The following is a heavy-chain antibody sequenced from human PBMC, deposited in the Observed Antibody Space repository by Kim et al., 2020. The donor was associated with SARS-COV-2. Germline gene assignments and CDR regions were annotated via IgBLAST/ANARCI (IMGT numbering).Heavy chain of an antibody. D-gene: IGHD3-3*01. CDR1: GFIFSSYW. CDR2: IKQDGIEK. Sequence: RGSLRLSCAASGFIFSSYWMSWVRQAPGKGLEWVANIKQDGIEKYYVDSVKGRFTISRDDAKRSLYLQMNSLRVEDTAVYYCVSCPDFCTGPSFWGQGTLVTVSS. CDR3: VSCPDFCTGPSF. J-gene: IGHJ4*02. V-gene: IGHV3-7*01.